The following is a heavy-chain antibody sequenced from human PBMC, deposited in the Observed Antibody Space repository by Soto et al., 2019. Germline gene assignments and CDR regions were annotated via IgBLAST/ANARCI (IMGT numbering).Heavy chain of an antibody. V-gene: IGHV4-34*01. CDR2: INHVGGT. J-gene: IGHJ5*02. Sequence: SETLSLTCAVYGGFLSESYWTWIRQPPGKGLEWIGEINHVGGTNYNPSLKSRVTMSVDTSQNQFSLRLISVTAADAAMYFCVRIRYQLPSSVLWLDPWGQGTPVTVSS. D-gene: IGHD3-16*01. CDR3: VRIRYQLPSSVLWLDP. CDR1: GGFLSESY.